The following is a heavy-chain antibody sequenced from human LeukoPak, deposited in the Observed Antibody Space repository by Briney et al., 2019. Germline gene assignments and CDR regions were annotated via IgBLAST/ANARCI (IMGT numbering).Heavy chain of an antibody. D-gene: IGHD6-13*01. V-gene: IGHV1-18*01. CDR3: ARANVYSSSCYAAY. Sequence: IMAYNVKTNYAHNLPGRVRMNTDTSTSTAYMELRSLRSDDTAVYYCARANVYSSSCYAAYWGQGTLVTVSS. J-gene: IGHJ4*02. CDR2: IMAYNVKT.